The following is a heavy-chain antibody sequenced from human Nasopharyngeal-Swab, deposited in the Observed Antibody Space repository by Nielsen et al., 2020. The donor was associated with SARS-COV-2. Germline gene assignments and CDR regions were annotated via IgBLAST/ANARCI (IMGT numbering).Heavy chain of an antibody. CDR1: GFTFDDYA. CDR3: ATLGGYSGYDSEYGMDV. V-gene: IGHV3-9*01. Sequence: SLKISCAASGFTFDDYAMHWVQQAPGKGLEWVSGISWNSGSIGYADSVKGRFTISRDNAKNSLYLQMNSLRAEDTALYYCATLGGYSGYDSEYGMDVWGQGTTVTISS. CDR2: ISWNSGSI. J-gene: IGHJ6*02. D-gene: IGHD5-12*01.